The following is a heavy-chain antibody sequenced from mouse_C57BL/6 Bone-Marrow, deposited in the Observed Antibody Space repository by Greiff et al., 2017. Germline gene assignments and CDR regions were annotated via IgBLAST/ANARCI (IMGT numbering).Heavy chain of an antibody. Sequence: VQLQESGAELARPGASVKLSCKASGYTFTSYGISWVKQRTGQGLEWIGVIYPRSGNTYYNEKFKGKATLTADKSSSTAYMELRSLTSEDSAVXFCARLGVRRYYFDYWGQGTTLTVSS. CDR2: IYPRSGNT. V-gene: IGHV1-81*01. J-gene: IGHJ2*01. CDR3: ARLGVRRYYFDY. CDR1: GYTFTSYG. D-gene: IGHD1-2*01.